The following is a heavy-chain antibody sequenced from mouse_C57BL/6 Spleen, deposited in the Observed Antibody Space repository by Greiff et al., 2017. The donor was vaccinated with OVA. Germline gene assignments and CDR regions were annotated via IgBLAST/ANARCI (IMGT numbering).Heavy chain of an antibody. Sequence: QVQLQQPGAELVMPGASVKLSCKASGYTFTSYWMHWVKQRPGQGLEWIGKIDPSDSYTNYNQKFKGKSTLTVNKSSSTAYMQLSRLTSEDSAVFYCARALSSSGFDDWGQGTTLTVSS. CDR2: IDPSDSYT. CDR3: ARALSSSGFDD. D-gene: IGHD3-1*01. J-gene: IGHJ2*01. V-gene: IGHV1-69*01. CDR1: GYTFTSYW.